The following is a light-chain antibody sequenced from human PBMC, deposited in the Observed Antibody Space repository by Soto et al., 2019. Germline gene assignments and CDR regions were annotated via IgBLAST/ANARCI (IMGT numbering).Light chain of an antibody. CDR1: SSNIGSNY. J-gene: IGLJ2*01. CDR3: ASWDDSLSGVV. Sequence: QSVLTQPSSASGTPGQRVTIPCSGSSSNIGSNYVYWYQQLPGTAPKLLIYRNNQRPSGVPDRFSGSKSGTSASLAISGLRSEDEAHYYCASWDDSLSGVVFGGGTKLTVL. V-gene: IGLV1-47*01. CDR2: RNN.